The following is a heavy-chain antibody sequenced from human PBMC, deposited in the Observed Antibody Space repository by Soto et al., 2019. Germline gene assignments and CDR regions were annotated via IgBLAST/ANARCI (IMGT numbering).Heavy chain of an antibody. J-gene: IGHJ3*02. V-gene: IGHV4-59*01. CDR3: ARERGGQWLRLRGAFDI. CDR2: IYYSAST. D-gene: IGHD5-12*01. Sequence: ASETLSLTCTVSGGSISSYYWSWIRQPPGKGLEWIGYIYYSASTNYNPSLKSRVTISVDTSKTQFSLKLSSVTAADTAVYYCARERGGQWLRLRGAFDIWGQGTMVTVSS. CDR1: GGSISSYY.